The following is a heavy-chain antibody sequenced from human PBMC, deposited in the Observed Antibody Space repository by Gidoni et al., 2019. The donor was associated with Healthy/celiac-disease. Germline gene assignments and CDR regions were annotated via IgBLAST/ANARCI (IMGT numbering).Heavy chain of an antibody. CDR1: GGSISSYY. J-gene: IGHJ6*02. D-gene: IGHD2-15*01. Sequence: QVQLQESGPGLVKPSETLSLTCTVSGGSISSYYWSWIRQPPGKGLEWIGYIYYSGSTNYNPSLKSRVTISVDTSKNQFSLKLSSVTAADTAVYYCARHIYCSGGSCSGSLSPPRVYYYGMDVWGQGTTVTVSS. V-gene: IGHV4-59*08. CDR2: IYYSGST. CDR3: ARHIYCSGGSCSGSLSPPRVYYYGMDV.